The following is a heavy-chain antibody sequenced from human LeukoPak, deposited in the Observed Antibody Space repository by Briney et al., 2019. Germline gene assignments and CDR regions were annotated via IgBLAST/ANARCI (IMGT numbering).Heavy chain of an antibody. CDR1: GFTFSSYW. V-gene: IGHV3-74*01. CDR2: INSDGSST. J-gene: IGHJ4*02. D-gene: IGHD3-10*01. CDR3: ARDPYYYGSGSYGDY. Sequence: GGSLRLSCAASGFTFSSYWMHWVRQAPGEGMEWVSRINSDGSSTSYADSVKGRFTISRDNAKNTLYLQMNSLRAEDTAVYYCARDPYYYGSGSYGDYWGQGTLVTVSS.